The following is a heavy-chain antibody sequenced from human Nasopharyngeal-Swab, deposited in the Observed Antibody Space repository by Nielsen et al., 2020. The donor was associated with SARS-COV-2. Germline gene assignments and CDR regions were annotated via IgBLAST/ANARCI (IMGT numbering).Heavy chain of an antibody. CDR3: ARERTSGIVGALPLYYFDY. J-gene: IGHJ4*02. V-gene: IGHV3-30*03. D-gene: IGHD1-26*01. Sequence: GESLKISCAASGFTFSSYGMHWVRQAPGKGLEWVAVISYDGSNKYYADSVKGRFTISRDNAKNSLYLQMTSLRDDDTAVYFCARERTSGIVGALPLYYFDYWGQGTLVTVSS. CDR1: GFTFSSYG. CDR2: ISYDGSNK.